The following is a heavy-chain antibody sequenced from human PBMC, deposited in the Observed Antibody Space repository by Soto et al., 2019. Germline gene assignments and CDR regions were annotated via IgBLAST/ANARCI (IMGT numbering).Heavy chain of an antibody. Sequence: GGSLRLSCAASGFTFSSYSMNWVRQAPGKGLEWVSSISSSSSYIYYADSVKGRFTISRDNAKNSLYLQMNSLRAEDTAVYYCARVGSGGSCYDYWGQGTLVTVSS. CDR1: GFTFSSYS. CDR2: ISSSSSYI. V-gene: IGHV3-21*01. J-gene: IGHJ4*02. CDR3: ARVGSGGSCYDY. D-gene: IGHD2-15*01.